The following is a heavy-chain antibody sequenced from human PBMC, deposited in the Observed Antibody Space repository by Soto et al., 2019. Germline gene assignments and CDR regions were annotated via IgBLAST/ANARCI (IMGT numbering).Heavy chain of an antibody. J-gene: IGHJ5*02. Sequence: QLQLQESGPGLVKPAETLSLTCTVSGGSISSYYWSWIRQPPGKGLEWIGYIYYSGSTNYNPSLKSRVTISVDTSKNQCSLNLTSVTAADTAVYYCARQLAAAGTGWFDPWGQGTLVTV. V-gene: IGHV4-59*08. CDR1: GGSISSYY. CDR3: ARQLAAAGTGWFDP. D-gene: IGHD6-13*01. CDR2: IYYSGST.